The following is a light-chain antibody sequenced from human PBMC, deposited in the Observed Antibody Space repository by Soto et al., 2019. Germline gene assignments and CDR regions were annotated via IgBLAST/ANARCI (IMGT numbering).Light chain of an antibody. Sequence: QSVLTQPASVSGSPGQSITISCTGTSSDVGSYNLVSWYQQHPGKAPKLMIYEVSKRPSGVSNRFSGSKSGNTASLTISGLQAEDEADYYCCSYAGSSTNWVFGGGTKVTV. CDR3: CSYAGSSTNWV. CDR2: EVS. V-gene: IGLV2-23*02. CDR1: SSDVGSYNL. J-gene: IGLJ3*02.